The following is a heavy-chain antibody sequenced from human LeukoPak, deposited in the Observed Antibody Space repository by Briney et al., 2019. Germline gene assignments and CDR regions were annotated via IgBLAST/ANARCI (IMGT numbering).Heavy chain of an antibody. J-gene: IGHJ4*02. CDR1: GFTFSSYW. V-gene: IGHV3-74*01. Sequence: QSGGSLRLPCAASGFTFSSYWMHWVHQAPGKGLVWVSRIISDGSSATYADSVKGRFTISRDNAKNTLYLQMNSLRAEDTAVYYCARDSYYHPDYWGQGILVTVSS. CDR3: ARDSYYHPDY. CDR2: IISDGSSA. D-gene: IGHD3-10*01.